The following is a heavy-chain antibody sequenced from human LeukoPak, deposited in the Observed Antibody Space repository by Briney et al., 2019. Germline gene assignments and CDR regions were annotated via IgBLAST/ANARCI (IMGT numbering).Heavy chain of an antibody. V-gene: IGHV3-23*01. CDR1: GFTFSNYS. Sequence: GGSLRLPCAASGFTFSNYSMSWVRQAPGKGLEWVSTISGTGGTTYYADSVKGRFTISRDNSKNTLFLQFNSLRADDTAVYYCAKGRGTTVTAAANYWGQGTLVTVSS. J-gene: IGHJ4*02. D-gene: IGHD4-17*01. CDR3: AKGRGTTVTAAANY. CDR2: ISGTGGTT.